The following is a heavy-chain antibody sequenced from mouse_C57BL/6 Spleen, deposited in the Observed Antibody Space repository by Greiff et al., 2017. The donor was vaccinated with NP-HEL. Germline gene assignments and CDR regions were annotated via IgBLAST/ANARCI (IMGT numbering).Heavy chain of an antibody. CDR1: GYTFTSYW. V-gene: IGHV1-59*01. CDR2: IDPSDSYT. D-gene: IGHD1-1*01. J-gene: IGHJ2*01. CDR3: ARMDYERGYYFDY. Sequence: QLQQPGAELVRPGTSVKLSCKASGYTFTSYWMHWVKQRPGQGLEWIGVIDPSDSYTNYNQKFKGKATLTVDTSSSTAYMQLSSLTSEDSAVYYCARMDYERGYYFDYWGQGTTLTVSS.